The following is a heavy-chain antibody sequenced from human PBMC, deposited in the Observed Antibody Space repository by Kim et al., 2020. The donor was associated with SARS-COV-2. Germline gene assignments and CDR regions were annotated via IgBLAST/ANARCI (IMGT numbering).Heavy chain of an antibody. J-gene: IGHJ3*02. V-gene: IGHV4-59*13. CDR1: GGSISSYY. CDR3: ASYGSGSYYNWAFDI. D-gene: IGHD3-10*01. Sequence: SETLSLTCTVSGGSISSYYWSWIRQPPGKGLEWIGYIYYSGSTNYNPSLKSRVTISVDTSKNQFSLKLSSVTAADTAVYYCASYGSGSYYNWAFDIWGQGTMVTVSS. CDR2: IYYSGST.